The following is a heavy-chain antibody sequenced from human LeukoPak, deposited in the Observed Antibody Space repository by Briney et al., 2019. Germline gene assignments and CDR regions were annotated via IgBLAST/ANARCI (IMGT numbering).Heavy chain of an antibody. CDR1: GGSISSSSYY. J-gene: IGHJ4*02. V-gene: IGHV4-39*06. CDR2: IYYSRST. D-gene: IGHD5-18*01. CDR3: ARGVAGYGPYDY. Sequence: SETLSLTCTVSGGSISSSSYYWGWIRQPPGKGLEWIGSIYYSRSTYYNPSLKSRVTISVDTSKNQFPLKLSSVTAADTAVYCCARGVAGYGPYDYWGQGTLVTVSS.